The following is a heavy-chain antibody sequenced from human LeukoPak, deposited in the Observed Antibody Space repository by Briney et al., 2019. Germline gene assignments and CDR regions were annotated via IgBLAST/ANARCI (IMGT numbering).Heavy chain of an antibody. J-gene: IGHJ4*02. CDR2: IYYSGST. V-gene: IGHV4-39*01. CDR3: ARAGSGTYYKGFDY. CDR1: GGSISSSSYY. D-gene: IGHD3-10*01. Sequence: SETLSLTCTVSGGSISSSSYYWGWIRQPPGKGLEWIGSIYYSGSTYYNPSLKSRVTISVDTSKNQFSLMLSSVTAADTAVYFCARAGSGTYYKGFDYWGQGTLVTVSS.